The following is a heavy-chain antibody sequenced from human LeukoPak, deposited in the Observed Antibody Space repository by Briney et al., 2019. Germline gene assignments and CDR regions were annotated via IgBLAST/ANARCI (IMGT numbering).Heavy chain of an antibody. D-gene: IGHD6-13*01. CDR1: GGSISTSNYY. CDR3: ARPPGIAAAWFDP. CDR2: ILYSGST. V-gene: IGHV4-39*01. J-gene: IGHJ5*02. Sequence: SETLSLTCTVSGGSISTSNYYWGWIRQPPGKGLEWIGNILYSGSTYYSPSLKSRVNISLDTSRNQFSLKLSSVTGADTAVYYCARPPGIAAAWFDPWGQGTLVTVSS.